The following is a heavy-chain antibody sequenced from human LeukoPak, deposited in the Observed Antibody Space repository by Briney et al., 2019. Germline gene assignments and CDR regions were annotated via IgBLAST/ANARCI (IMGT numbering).Heavy chain of an antibody. CDR2: MNPHTGHT. J-gene: IGHJ6*03. V-gene: IGHV1-8*03. CDR1: GYTFPNYD. D-gene: IGHD3-3*01. CDR3: ARGDFWSGYSNYYYMDV. Sequence: ASVKVSCKASGYTFPNYDINWVRQATGQGLEWMGWMNPHTGHTGYAQKFQGRVTFTRNTSISTAFMDLGSLMSEDTAVYYCARGDFWSGYSNYYYMDVWGKGTKVTVSS.